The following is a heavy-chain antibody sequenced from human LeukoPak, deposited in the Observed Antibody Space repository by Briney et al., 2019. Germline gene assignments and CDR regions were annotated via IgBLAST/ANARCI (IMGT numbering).Heavy chain of an antibody. CDR3: ARDPSRASIAVAGSNWFDP. CDR1: GYTFTSYG. Sequence: ASVKVSCKASGYTFTSYGISWVRQAPGQGLEWMGWISAYNGNTNYAQKLQGRVTMTTDTPTSTAYMELRSLRSDDTAVYYCARDPSRASIAVAGSNWFDPWGQGTLVTVSS. J-gene: IGHJ5*02. V-gene: IGHV1-18*01. CDR2: ISAYNGNT. D-gene: IGHD6-19*01.